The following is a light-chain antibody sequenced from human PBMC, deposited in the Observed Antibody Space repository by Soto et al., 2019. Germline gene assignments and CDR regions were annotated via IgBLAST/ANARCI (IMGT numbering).Light chain of an antibody. CDR1: QSMSSW. CDR2: DAS. CDR3: QQYNTYSPWT. Sequence: DIQMTQSPSTLSASVGDRVTITCRASQSMSSWLAWYQQKPGKAPNLLIYDASSLKHGVPSRFSGSGSGTEFTLTISSLQPDDFATYYCQQYNTYSPWTFGQGTKVDI. J-gene: IGKJ1*01. V-gene: IGKV1-5*01.